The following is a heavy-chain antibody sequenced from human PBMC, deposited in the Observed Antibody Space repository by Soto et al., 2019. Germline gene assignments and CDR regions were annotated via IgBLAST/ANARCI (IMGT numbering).Heavy chain of an antibody. D-gene: IGHD2-15*01. Sequence: PGGSLRLSCAASGFTFSSYSMNWVRQAPGKWLEWVSSISSSSSYIYYADSVKGRFTISRDNAKNSLYLQMNSLRAEDTAVYYCARNQPRGTYCSGGSCYSGGQYNWFDPWGQGXLVTVYS. V-gene: IGHV3-21*01. CDR1: GFTFSSYS. CDR3: ARNQPRGTYCSGGSCYSGGQYNWFDP. CDR2: ISSSSSYI. J-gene: IGHJ5*02.